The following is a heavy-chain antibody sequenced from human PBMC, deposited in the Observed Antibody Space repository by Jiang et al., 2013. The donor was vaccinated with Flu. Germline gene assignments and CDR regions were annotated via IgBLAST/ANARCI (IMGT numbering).Heavy chain of an antibody. CDR2: SGST. D-gene: IGHD6-13*01. CDR3: ARGGEESGIDY. Sequence: SGSTNYNPSLKSRVTISVDKSKNQFSLKLSSVTAADTAVYYCARGGEESGIDYWGPGNPGHRLL. J-gene: IGHJ4*02. V-gene: IGHV4-4*02.